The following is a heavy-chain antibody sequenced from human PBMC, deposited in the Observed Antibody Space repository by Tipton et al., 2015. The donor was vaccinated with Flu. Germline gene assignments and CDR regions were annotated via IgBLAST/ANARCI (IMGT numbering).Heavy chain of an antibody. J-gene: IGHJ5*02. CDR1: GGPISSYY. CDR2: IYYSGST. Sequence: TLSLTCTVSGGPISSYYWSWIRQPPGKGLEWIGYIYYSGSTNYNPSLKSRVTISVDTSKNQFSLKLSSVTAADTAVYYCARRRALRFPGDWFGPWGQGTLVTVAS. V-gene: IGHV4-59*01. CDR3: ARRRALRFPGDWFGP. D-gene: IGHD3-3*01.